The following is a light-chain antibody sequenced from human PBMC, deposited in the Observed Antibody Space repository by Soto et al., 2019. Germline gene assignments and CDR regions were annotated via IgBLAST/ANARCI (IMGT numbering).Light chain of an antibody. V-gene: IGKV1-9*01. Sequence: DIQLTQSPSFLSASVGDRVTITCRASQGISSYLAWYQQRLGKAPKLLMYGASTLQSGVPSRFSGSSSGTTFTLTINNLQPEDFATYYCQQLNNFPRTFGQGTKVE. CDR2: GAS. CDR3: QQLNNFPRT. J-gene: IGKJ1*01. CDR1: QGISSY.